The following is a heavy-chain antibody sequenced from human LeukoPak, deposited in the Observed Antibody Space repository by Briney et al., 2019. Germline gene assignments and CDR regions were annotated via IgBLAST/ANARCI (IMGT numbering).Heavy chain of an antibody. J-gene: IGHJ4*02. Sequence: ASVTVPCTASGYTFTSYGISWVRQAPGQGLEWMGWISAYNGNTNYAQKLQGRVTMTTDTSTSTAYMELRSLRSDDTAVYYCASGYNSGWTFDYWGQGTLVTVSS. D-gene: IGHD5-12*01. CDR3: ASGYNSGWTFDY. V-gene: IGHV1-18*01. CDR2: ISAYNGNT. CDR1: GYTFTSYG.